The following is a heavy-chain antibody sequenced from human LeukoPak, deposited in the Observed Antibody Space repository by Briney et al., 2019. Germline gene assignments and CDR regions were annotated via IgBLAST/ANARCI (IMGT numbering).Heavy chain of an antibody. CDR3: ASGNIRGYSGYDLDYFDS. CDR2: INPSGGST. D-gene: IGHD5-12*01. Sequence: ASVKVSCKASGYTFTSYYMHWVRQAPGQGLEWMGIINPSGGSTSYAQKFQGRVTMTRDTSTSTVYMELSSLRSEDTAVYYCASGNIRGYSGYDLDYFDSWGQGTPVTVSS. CDR1: GYTFTSYY. J-gene: IGHJ4*02. V-gene: IGHV1-46*01.